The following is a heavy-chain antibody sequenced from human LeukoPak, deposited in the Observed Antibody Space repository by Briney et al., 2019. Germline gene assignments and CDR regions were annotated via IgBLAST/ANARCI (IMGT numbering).Heavy chain of an antibody. CDR1: GFTFSSYA. D-gene: IGHD3-3*01. Sequence: GGSLRLSCAAPGFTFSSYAMSWVRQAPGKGLEWVSAISGSGGSTYYADSVKGRFTISRDNSKNTLYLQMNSLRAEDTAVYYCAKDSASITIFGVVISSVYWGQGTLVTVSS. V-gene: IGHV3-23*01. CDR2: ISGSGGST. J-gene: IGHJ4*02. CDR3: AKDSASITIFGVVISSVY.